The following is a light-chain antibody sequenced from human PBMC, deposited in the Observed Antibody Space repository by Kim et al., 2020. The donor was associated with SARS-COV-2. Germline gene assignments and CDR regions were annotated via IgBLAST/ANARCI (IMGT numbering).Light chain of an antibody. CDR1: SSDVGGYNY. J-gene: IGLJ1*01. V-gene: IGLV2-14*03. Sequence: GQSITISSTGTSSDVGGYNYVSWYQQHPGKAPKLMIYDVSNRPSGVSNRFSGSKSGNTASLTISGLQAEDEADYYCSSYTSSSVYVFGTRTKVTVL. CDR3: SSYTSSSVYV. CDR2: DVS.